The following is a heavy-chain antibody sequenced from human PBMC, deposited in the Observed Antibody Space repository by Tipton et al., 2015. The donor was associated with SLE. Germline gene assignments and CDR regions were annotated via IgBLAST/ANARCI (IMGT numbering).Heavy chain of an antibody. CDR2: IYSGGRT. CDR1: GFTVSSNY. CDR3: AKDGVWGLWSPMDV. V-gene: IGHV3-53*01. D-gene: IGHD5-18*01. Sequence: GSLRLSCAASGFTVSSNYMSWVRQAPGKGLEWVSVIYSGGRTYYADSVKGRFTISRDDSRNTLYLQMDSLRAEDTAVYYCAKDGVWGLWSPMDVWGQGTTVTVSS. J-gene: IGHJ6*02.